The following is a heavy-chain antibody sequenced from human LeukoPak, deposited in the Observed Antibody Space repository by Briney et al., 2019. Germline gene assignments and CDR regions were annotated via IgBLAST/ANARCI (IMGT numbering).Heavy chain of an antibody. CDR1: GFTFSSYA. J-gene: IGHJ5*02. Sequence: GPLRLSCAASGFTFSSYAMSWVRQAPGKGLEWVSSISSSSSYIYYADSVKGRFTISRDNAKNSLYLQMNSLRAEDTAVYYCARGMDYYDSSGYYGAPSWGQGTLVTVSS. V-gene: IGHV3-21*01. CDR2: ISSSSSYI. CDR3: ARGMDYYDSSGYYGAPS. D-gene: IGHD3-22*01.